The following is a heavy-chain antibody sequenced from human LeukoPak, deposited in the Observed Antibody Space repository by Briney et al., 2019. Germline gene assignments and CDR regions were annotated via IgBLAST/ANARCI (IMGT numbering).Heavy chain of an antibody. Sequence: ASVKVSCKASGYTFTSYYMHWVRQAPGQGLEWMGIINPSGGSTRYAQKFQGRVTMTRDMSTSTVYMELSSLRSEDTAVYYCARAPLGPYCGGDCYSYYYYYYMDVWGKGTTVTVSS. CDR1: GYTFTSYY. V-gene: IGHV1-46*01. D-gene: IGHD2-21*02. J-gene: IGHJ6*03. CDR2: INPSGGST. CDR3: ARAPLGPYCGGDCYSYYYYYYMDV.